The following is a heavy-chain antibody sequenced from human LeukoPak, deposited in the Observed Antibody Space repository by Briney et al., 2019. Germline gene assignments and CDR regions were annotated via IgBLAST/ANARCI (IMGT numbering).Heavy chain of an antibody. CDR3: ARGEYDSSGYWGYYFEN. CDR1: GVSISSGSYY. D-gene: IGHD3-22*01. Sequence: SETLSLTCTVSGVSISSGSYYWSWIRQPAGQGLEWIGRVYSSGSTNYSPSFKSRVTISVDTSKNQFSLNLNSVTAADTAVYYCARGEYDSSGYWGYYFENWGQGTLVSVSS. CDR2: VYSSGST. J-gene: IGHJ4*02. V-gene: IGHV4-61*02.